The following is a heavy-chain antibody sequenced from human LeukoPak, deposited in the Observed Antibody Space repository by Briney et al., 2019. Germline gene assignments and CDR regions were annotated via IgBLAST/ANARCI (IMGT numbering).Heavy chain of an antibody. CDR1: GYTFTSYG. CDR3: ARVSTPYSSGWFYFDY. J-gene: IGHJ4*02. Sequence: ASVKVSCKASGYTFTSYGISWVRQAPGQGLEWMGWINPNSGGTNYAQKFQGRVTMTRDTSISTAYMELSRLRSDDTAVYYCARVSTPYSSGWFYFDYWGQGTLVTVSS. CDR2: INPNSGGT. V-gene: IGHV1-2*02. D-gene: IGHD6-19*01.